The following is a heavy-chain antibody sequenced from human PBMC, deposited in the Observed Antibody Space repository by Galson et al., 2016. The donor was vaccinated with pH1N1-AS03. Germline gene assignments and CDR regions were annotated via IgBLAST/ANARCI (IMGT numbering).Heavy chain of an antibody. D-gene: IGHD3-3*01. CDR3: AGLSGMVPTEYYFAS. V-gene: IGHV3-23*01. CDR2: IRGTSQIT. Sequence: SLRLSCAASGFTFSTFAMSWVRRAPGKGLEWVSLIRGTSQITYYADSVKGRFTISKDNSKSTLFLQMNSLRAEDTAIYYCAGLSGMVPTEYYFASWGQGTLVAVSS. J-gene: IGHJ4*02. CDR1: GFTFSTFA.